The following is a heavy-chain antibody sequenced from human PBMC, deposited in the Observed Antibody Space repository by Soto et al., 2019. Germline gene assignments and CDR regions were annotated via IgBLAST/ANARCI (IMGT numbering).Heavy chain of an antibody. J-gene: IGHJ4*02. Sequence: EVQLVESGGGLVKPGGSLRLSCAASGFTFSSYTMNWVRQAPGKGLEWVSSISSGSTYIYYAGSVKGRFTISRDNAKNALYLQMNGLRAEDTAVYYCASSSAVAGSRFGYCGQGTLVTVSS. V-gene: IGHV3-21*01. CDR1: GFTFSSYT. CDR2: ISSGSTYI. CDR3: ASSSAVAGSRFGY. D-gene: IGHD6-19*01.